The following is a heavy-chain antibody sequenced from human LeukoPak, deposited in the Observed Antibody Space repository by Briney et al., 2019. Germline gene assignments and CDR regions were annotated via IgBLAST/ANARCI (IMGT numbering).Heavy chain of an antibody. Sequence: GSLRLSCAASGFTFSSHWMTWVRQAPGKGLEWVANIKQDGSEKYYVDSVKGRFTISRDNAKNSLYLQMNSLRAEDTAVYYCASWQYSSSWYFFDYWGQGTLVTVSS. CDR1: GFTFSSHW. J-gene: IGHJ4*02. D-gene: IGHD6-13*01. CDR3: ASWQYSSSWYFFDY. V-gene: IGHV3-7*01. CDR2: IKQDGSEK.